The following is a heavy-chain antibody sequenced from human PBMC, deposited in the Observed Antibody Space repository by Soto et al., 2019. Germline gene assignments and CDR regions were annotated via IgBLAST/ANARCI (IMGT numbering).Heavy chain of an antibody. CDR2: IWHDGSDI. J-gene: IGHJ6*02. Sequence: QVQLVESGGGVVQPGRSLRVSCVASGFTFSSDVMHWVRQAPGKGLEWVALIWHDGSDISYGDSVRGRFTISRDNSKNTLYLQMNSLRADDTAVYYCARNLADTTTYDAVDVWGQGTTVTVSS. CDR1: GFTFSSDV. D-gene: IGHD2-15*01. V-gene: IGHV3-33*01. CDR3: ARNLADTTTYDAVDV.